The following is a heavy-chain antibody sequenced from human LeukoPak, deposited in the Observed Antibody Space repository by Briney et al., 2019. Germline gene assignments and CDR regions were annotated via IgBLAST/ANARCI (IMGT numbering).Heavy chain of an antibody. V-gene: IGHV3-74*03. Sequence: GGSLRLSCAASGFTFNRFWMHWVRQVPGKGLEWVSRINSDGSNTTYADSVRGRLTTSRDNAKDTVYLQMNSLRPDDTAVYYCTRDYGMAGSTNAFDIWGQGTMVTVSS. J-gene: IGHJ3*02. D-gene: IGHD5-24*01. CDR3: TRDYGMAGSTNAFDI. CDR2: INSDGSNT. CDR1: GFTFNRFW.